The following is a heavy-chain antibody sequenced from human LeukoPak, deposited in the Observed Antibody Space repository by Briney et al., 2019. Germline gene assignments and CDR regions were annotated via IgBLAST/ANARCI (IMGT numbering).Heavy chain of an antibody. D-gene: IGHD3-3*01. CDR1: GFTFSSYA. CDR2: ISSNGGST. Sequence: GGSLRLSCSASGFTFSSYAMHWVRQAPGKGLEYVSAISSNGGSTYYADSVKGRFTISRDNSKNTLYLQMNSLRAEDTAVYYCARTHFGVVIRYFDYWGQGTLVTVSS. J-gene: IGHJ4*02. V-gene: IGHV3-64*04. CDR3: ARTHFGVVIRYFDY.